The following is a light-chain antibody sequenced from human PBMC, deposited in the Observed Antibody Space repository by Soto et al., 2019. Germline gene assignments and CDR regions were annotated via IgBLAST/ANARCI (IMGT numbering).Light chain of an antibody. CDR2: GGS. Sequence: DIVLTQSPGTLSLSPGERATLSCWASQSLSTDYLAWYQQKPGQPPRLLIYGGSSRATGIPDRFSGSGSGTDFTLTISRLEPEDFAVYYCQQYGSSPSTFGQGTKLEIK. CDR1: QSLSTDY. CDR3: QQYGSSPST. V-gene: IGKV3-20*01. J-gene: IGKJ2*01.